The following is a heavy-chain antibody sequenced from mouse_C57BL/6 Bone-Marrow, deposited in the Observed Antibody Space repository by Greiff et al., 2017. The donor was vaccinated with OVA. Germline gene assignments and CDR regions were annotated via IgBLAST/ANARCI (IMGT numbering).Heavy chain of an antibody. CDR2: ISNGGGST. CDR1: GFTFSDYY. J-gene: IGHJ2*01. V-gene: IGHV5-12*01. D-gene: IGHD3-3*01. CDR3: ARHGDSLDY. Sequence: EVQLVESGGGLVQPGGSLKLSCAASGFTFSDYYMYWVRQTPEKRLEWVAYISNGGGSTYYPDTVKGRFTISRDNAKNTLYLQVSRLKSEDTAMYYCARHGDSLDYWGQGTTLTVSS.